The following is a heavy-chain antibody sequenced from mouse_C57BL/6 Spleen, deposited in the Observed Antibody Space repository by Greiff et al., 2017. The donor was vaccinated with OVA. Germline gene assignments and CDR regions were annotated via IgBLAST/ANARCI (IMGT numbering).Heavy chain of an antibody. CDR2: IDPETGGT. V-gene: IGHV1-15*01. CDR1: GYTFTDYE. CDR3: TLYYGSSYWYFDV. J-gene: IGHJ1*03. Sequence: VQLVESGAELVRPGASVTLSCKASGYTFTDYEMHWVKQTPVHGLEWIGAIDPETGGTAYNQKFKGKAILTADKSSSTAYMELRSLTSEDSAVYYCTLYYGSSYWYFDVWGTGTTVTVSS. D-gene: IGHD1-1*01.